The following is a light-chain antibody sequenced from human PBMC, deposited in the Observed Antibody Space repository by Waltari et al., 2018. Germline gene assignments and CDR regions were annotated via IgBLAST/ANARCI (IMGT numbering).Light chain of an antibody. Sequence: ELVMTQSPATLSWSPGGRATLSCRASQRISSNLAWYQQKPGQAPRLLIYAASTRATGIPARFSGSGSGTEFTLTISSLQPEDFAIYYCQQYNNWPFAFGQGTKLEVK. V-gene: IGKV3-15*01. J-gene: IGKJ2*01. CDR2: AAS. CDR3: QQYNNWPFA. CDR1: QRISSN.